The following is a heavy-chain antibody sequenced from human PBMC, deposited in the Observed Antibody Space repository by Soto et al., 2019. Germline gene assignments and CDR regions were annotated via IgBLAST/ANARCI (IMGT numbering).Heavy chain of an antibody. CDR3: VKGYCGVSCLSYDPPKQFDS. CDR1: GLTFKNYD. CDR2: LSHEATQD. Sequence: GGSLRLSCVASGLTFKNYDMHWVRHSPGKGLEWLAILSHEATQDFYAESLKGRFAVSRDNSKNTLYLHLNSLTTEDTAIYYCVKGYCGVSCLSYDPPKQFDSWGQGTLVTVSS. J-gene: IGHJ4*02. V-gene: IGHV3-30*18. D-gene: IGHD2-21*01.